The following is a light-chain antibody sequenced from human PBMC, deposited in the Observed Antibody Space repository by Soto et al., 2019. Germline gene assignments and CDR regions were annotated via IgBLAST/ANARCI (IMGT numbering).Light chain of an antibody. CDR3: QPYSSSYT. V-gene: IGKV3-20*01. CDR1: QSVSSCY. Sequence: EIVLTQSPGTLSLSPGERATLSCRASQSVSSCYLAWYQQKPGQAPRLLIYGTTSKATGIPDRFGGSWSGTDFTLTKSRLEPEDYAVYYCQPYSSSYTFGQGPKLEIK. CDR2: GTT. J-gene: IGKJ2*01.